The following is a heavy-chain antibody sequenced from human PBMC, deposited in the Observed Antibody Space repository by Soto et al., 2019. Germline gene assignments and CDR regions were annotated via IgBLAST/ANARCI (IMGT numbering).Heavy chain of an antibody. V-gene: IGHV4-34*01. CDR1: GGSFSGYY. D-gene: IGHD3-10*01. Sequence: SETLSLTCAVYGGSFSGYYWSWIRQPPGKGLEWIGEINHSGSTNYNPSLKSRVTISVDTSKNQFSLKLSSGAAADTAVYYCARGERYYGSGSWGLNRYYYGMDVWGQGTTVTVSS. CDR3: ARGERYYGSGSWGLNRYYYGMDV. J-gene: IGHJ6*02. CDR2: INHSGST.